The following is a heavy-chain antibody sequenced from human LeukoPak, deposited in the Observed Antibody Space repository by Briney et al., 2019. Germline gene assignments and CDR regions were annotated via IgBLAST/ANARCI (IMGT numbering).Heavy chain of an antibody. CDR3: AELGITMIGGV. CDR2: INSDGSST. J-gene: IGHJ6*04. V-gene: IGHV3-74*01. D-gene: IGHD3-10*02. Sequence: GGSLRLSCAASGFTFSSYWVHWVRQAPGKGLVWVSRINSDGSSTSYADSVKGRFTISRDNAKNTLYLQMNSLRAEDTAVYYCAELGITMIGGVWGKGTTVTISS. CDR1: GFTFSSYW.